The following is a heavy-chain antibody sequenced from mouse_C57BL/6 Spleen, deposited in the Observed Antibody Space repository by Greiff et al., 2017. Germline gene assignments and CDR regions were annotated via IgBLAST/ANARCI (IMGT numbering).Heavy chain of an antibody. CDR2: INYDGSST. CDR1: GFTFSDYY. CDR3: AREGQGGYFDV. J-gene: IGHJ1*03. V-gene: IGHV5-16*01. Sequence: DVQLVESEGGLVQPGSSMKLSCTASGFTFSDYYMAWVRQVPEKGLEWVANINYDGSSTYYLDSLKSRFIISRDNAKNILYLQMSSLKSEDTATYYCAREGQGGYFDVWGTGTTVTVSS.